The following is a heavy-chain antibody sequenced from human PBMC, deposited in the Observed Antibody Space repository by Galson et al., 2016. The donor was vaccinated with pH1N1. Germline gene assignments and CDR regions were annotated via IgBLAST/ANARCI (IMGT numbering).Heavy chain of an antibody. D-gene: IGHD3-22*01. CDR1: GGSISSNGYY. V-gene: IGHV4-31*03. CDR3: ARARRGSHSDSAGYYEGYYFDS. Sequence: TLSLTCTVSGGSISSNGYYWTWIRQLPGQGLDWIGYIHYTGNTHYTPSLRSRLSISVDTSKNQFSLNLNSVTAADTAVYFCARARRGSHSDSAGYYEGYYFDSWGQGSLVTVSS. J-gene: IGHJ4*02. CDR2: IHYTGNT.